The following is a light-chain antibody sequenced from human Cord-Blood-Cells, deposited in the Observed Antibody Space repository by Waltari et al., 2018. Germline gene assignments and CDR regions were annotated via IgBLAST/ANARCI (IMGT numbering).Light chain of an antibody. Sequence: QSALTQPASVSGSPGQSIPISCTGTSRDVGGYNSVSWYQQHPGKAPKLMIYEVSNRPSGVSNRFSGSKSGNTASLTISGLQAEDEADYYCSSYTSSSTLVFGGGTKLTVL. J-gene: IGLJ2*01. CDR2: EVS. CDR3: SSYTSSSTLV. V-gene: IGLV2-14*01. CDR1: SRDVGGYNS.